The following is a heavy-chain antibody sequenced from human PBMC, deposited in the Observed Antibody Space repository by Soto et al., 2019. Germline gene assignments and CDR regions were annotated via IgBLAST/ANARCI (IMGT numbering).Heavy chain of an antibody. J-gene: IGHJ6*02. CDR3: ARAVVVVPAAIRDYYYYYGMDV. D-gene: IGHD2-2*02. CDR2: INHSGST. CDR1: GGSFSGYY. Sequence: KASETLSLTCAVYGGSFSGYYWSWIRQPPGKGLEWIGEINHSGSTNYNPSLKSRVTISVDTSKNQFSLKLSSVTAADTAVYYCARAVVVVPAAIRDYYYYYGMDVCVQGTTVTVSS. V-gene: IGHV4-34*01.